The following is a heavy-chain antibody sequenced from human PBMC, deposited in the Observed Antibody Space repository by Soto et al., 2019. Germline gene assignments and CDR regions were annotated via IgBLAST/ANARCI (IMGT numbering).Heavy chain of an antibody. CDR1: GYTFTTYG. CDR2: ISGYNGNT. J-gene: IGHJ4*02. Sequence: QVQLVQSGSEVKKPGASVKVSCKTSGYTFTTYGINWVRLAPGQGLEGEGWISGYNGNTNYAQKFQGRVTMTPETFMSTVYMELRSLRSVDTAVYYLARGAHGSGDAVYCGQGALGTVSS. V-gene: IGHV1-18*01. CDR3: ARGAHGSGDAVY. D-gene: IGHD2-21*01.